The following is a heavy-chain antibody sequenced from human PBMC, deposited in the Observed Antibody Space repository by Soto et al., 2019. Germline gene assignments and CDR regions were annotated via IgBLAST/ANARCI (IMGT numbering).Heavy chain of an antibody. Sequence: EVQLVESGGGLVQPGGSLRLSCAASGFTFSSYWMHWVRQAPGKGLVWVSRINREGTVTTYADSVRGRFTISRDNAKNTLYLQMNSLRSEDTAVYSCARLFGGYSDSSGTDAFDIWGQGTRVIVSS. D-gene: IGHD3-22*01. CDR2: INREGTVT. CDR1: GFTFSSYW. CDR3: ARLFGGYSDSSGTDAFDI. V-gene: IGHV3-74*01. J-gene: IGHJ3*02.